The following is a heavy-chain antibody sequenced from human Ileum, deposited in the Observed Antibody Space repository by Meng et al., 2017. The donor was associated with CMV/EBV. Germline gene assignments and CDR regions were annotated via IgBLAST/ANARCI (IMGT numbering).Heavy chain of an antibody. V-gene: IGHV1-2*02. Sequence: KASGGTFSSYAISWVRQAPGQGLEWMGWIYVKSGGTDYAEKFQGRVIMTGDTSSSTVYMELSRLTSDDTAVYYCARVVVTGKADFRHWGQGTLVTVSS. D-gene: IGHD6-19*01. CDR3: ARVVVTGKADFRH. CDR2: IYVKSGGT. CDR1: GGTFSSYA. J-gene: IGHJ1*01.